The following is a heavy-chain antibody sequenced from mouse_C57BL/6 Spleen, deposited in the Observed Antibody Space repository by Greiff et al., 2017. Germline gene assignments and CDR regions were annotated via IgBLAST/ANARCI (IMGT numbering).Heavy chain of an antibody. D-gene: IGHD2-4*01. Sequence: VKDRFTISRDDSESMLYLQMNNLKTEDTAMYYCVRPYDYDGLGCAYWGQGTLVTVSA. V-gene: IGHV10-1*01. CDR3: VRPYDYDGLGCAY. J-gene: IGHJ3*01.